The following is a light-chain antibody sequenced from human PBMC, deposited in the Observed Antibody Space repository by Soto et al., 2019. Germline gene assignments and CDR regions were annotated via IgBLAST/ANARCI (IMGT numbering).Light chain of an antibody. J-gene: IGLJ1*01. CDR1: TSNIGEHT. V-gene: IGLV1-44*01. Sequence: QSVLTQPPSVSGTLGQGVTISCSGSTSNIGEHTVGWFQQLPGTAPKVLIYVNDKRPSGVPDLFSGSKSGTSAYLAISGLQSEDEADYYCAAWDGSLSGHVFGAGTKVTVL. CDR3: AAWDGSLSGHV. CDR2: VND.